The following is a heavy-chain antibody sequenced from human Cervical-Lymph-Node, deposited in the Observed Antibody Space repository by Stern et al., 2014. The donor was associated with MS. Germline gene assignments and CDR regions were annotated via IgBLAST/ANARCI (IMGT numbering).Heavy chain of an antibody. J-gene: IGHJ3*01. Sequence: EVQLVESGAVVRKPGESLRISCTGSGYSFASYYIAWVRQLPGKGLEWMGIIFPSDSDVKYSPSFQGRVTISADKSINTAYLQWSSLRVSDTAMYFCARVPIISFLLKDTIDVWGQGTKVTVSS. V-gene: IGHV5-51*01. CDR1: GYSFASYY. CDR3: ARVPIISFLLKDTIDV. CDR2: IFPSDSDV.